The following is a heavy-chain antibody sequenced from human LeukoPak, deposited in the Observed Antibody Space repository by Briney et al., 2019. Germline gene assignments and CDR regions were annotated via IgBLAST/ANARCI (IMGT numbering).Heavy chain of an antibody. D-gene: IGHD6-13*01. CDR2: ISSSSSYI. J-gene: IGHJ5*02. V-gene: IGHV3-21*01. Sequence: GGSLRLSCAASGFTFSSYSMNWVRQAPGKGLECVSSISSSSSYIYSADSVKGRFTISRDHAKNSLYLEIDTLRAEETAVYCCARGAAGKLGFWGIAAAGPRHAKHLWRRGTLVTV. CDR1: GFTFSSYS. CDR3: ARGAAGKLGFWGIAAAGPRHAKHL.